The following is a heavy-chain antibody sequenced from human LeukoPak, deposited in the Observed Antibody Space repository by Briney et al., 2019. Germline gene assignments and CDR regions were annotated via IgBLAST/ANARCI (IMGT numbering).Heavy chain of an antibody. CDR3: VSGYGGKIS. Sequence: KTGGSLRLSCAASGFTFSSYSMNWVRQAPGKGLEWVSFISGSSSYINYTDSVKGRFTISRDNAKNSLYLQMNSLRAEDTVVYYCVSGYGGKISWGQGILVTVSS. CDR2: ISGSSSYI. D-gene: IGHD4-23*01. J-gene: IGHJ4*02. CDR1: GFTFSSYS. V-gene: IGHV3-21*01.